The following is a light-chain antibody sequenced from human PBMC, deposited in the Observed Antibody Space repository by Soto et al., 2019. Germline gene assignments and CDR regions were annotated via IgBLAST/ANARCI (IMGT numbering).Light chain of an antibody. V-gene: IGKV3-11*01. J-gene: IGKJ5*01. Sequence: EIVLTQSAATLSLSPGERATLSCRASQSVGSFLAWYQQTPGQAPRLLIYDASNKATGIPARFSGSGSGTDFTLVISSLEPEDFAVYYCQQRSNWPITFGQGTRLEIK. CDR3: QQRSNWPIT. CDR2: DAS. CDR1: QSVGSF.